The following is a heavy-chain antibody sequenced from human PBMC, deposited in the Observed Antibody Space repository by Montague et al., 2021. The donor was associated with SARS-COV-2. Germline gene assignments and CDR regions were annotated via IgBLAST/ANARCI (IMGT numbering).Heavy chain of an antibody. CDR3: ARGWAFGP. V-gene: IGHV4-59*08. D-gene: IGHD6-19*01. J-gene: IGHJ3*01. CDR2: VYYNGNT. Sequence: SETLSLTCTVSGGSTASHYWNWIRQSPGKRPEWIGYVYYNGNTEYNPSLQSRVTISIDTSKNQFSLRLNSVTAADTAVYCCARGWAFGPWGQGRLVTVSS. CDR1: GGSTASHY.